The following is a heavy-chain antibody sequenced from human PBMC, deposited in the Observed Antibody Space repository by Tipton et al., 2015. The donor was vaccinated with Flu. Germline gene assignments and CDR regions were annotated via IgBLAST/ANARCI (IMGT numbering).Heavy chain of an antibody. J-gene: IGHJ2*01. Sequence: SLRLSCAASGFTFSSYAMSWVRQAPGKGLEWVSAISESGGSTYYADSVKGWFTISRDNSKNTLYLQMNSLRAEDTAVYYCARVEGYCTNGVCYSRWYFDLWGRGTLVTVSS. CDR2: ISESGGST. V-gene: IGHV3-23*01. CDR3: ARVEGYCTNGVCYSRWYFDL. D-gene: IGHD2-8*01. CDR1: GFTFSSYA.